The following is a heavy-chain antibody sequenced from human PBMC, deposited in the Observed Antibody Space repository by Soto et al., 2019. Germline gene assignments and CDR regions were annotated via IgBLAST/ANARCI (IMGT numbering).Heavy chain of an antibody. CDR2: IWYDGSNT. J-gene: IGHJ4*02. Sequence: QVQLVESGGGVVQPGTSLRLSCAASGFTFSSYGMHWVRQAPGKGLEWVAVIWYDGSNTYYADSVKGRFTISRDSFNNTLYLQMNSLRAEDTAVYYCARDLRYHASGTPVYWGQGTLVTVSS. CDR3: ARDLRYHASGTPVY. V-gene: IGHV3-33*01. D-gene: IGHD3-10*01. CDR1: GFTFSSYG.